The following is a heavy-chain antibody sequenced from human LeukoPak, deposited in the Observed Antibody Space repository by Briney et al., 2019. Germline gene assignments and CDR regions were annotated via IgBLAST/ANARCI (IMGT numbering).Heavy chain of an antibody. CDR1: GYTFTSYY. Sequence: ASVKVSCKASGYTFTSYYMHWVRQAPGQGLEWMGIINPSGGSTSYTQKFQGRVTMTRDTSTSTVYMELSSLRSEDTAVYYCAREKLLWFGELLPLRGMDVWGQGTTVTVSS. V-gene: IGHV1-46*01. CDR2: INPSGGST. CDR3: AREKLLWFGELLPLRGMDV. D-gene: IGHD3-10*01. J-gene: IGHJ6*02.